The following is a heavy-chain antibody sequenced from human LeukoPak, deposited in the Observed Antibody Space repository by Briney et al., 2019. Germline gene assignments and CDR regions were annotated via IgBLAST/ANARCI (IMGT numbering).Heavy chain of an antibody. CDR1: GGSISSSSYY. CDR2: IYYSGST. D-gene: IGHD3-10*01. CDR3: ARRGSGSYFKPYYFDY. V-gene: IGHV4-39*01. Sequence: SETLSLTCSVSGGSISSSSYYWGWIRQPPGKGLEWIGSIYYSGSTYYNPSLKSRVTISVGTSKNQFSLKLSSVTAADTAVYYCARRGSGSYFKPYYFDYWGQGTLVTVSS. J-gene: IGHJ4*02.